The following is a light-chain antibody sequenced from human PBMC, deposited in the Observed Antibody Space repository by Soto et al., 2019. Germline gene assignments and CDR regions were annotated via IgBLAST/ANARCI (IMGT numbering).Light chain of an antibody. CDR1: QHVSSN. CDR2: RAS. Sequence: EIVMTQSPATLSVSPGGSATLSCRASQHVSSNFAWYRQNPGQAPTLLIYRASTRATGIPARFSGSGSGTEFTLTISSLQSEDFAVYYCQQYNNWPYTFGQGTKLEIK. J-gene: IGKJ2*01. V-gene: IGKV3-15*01. CDR3: QQYNNWPYT.